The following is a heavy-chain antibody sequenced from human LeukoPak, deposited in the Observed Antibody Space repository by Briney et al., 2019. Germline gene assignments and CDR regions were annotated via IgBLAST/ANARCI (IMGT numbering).Heavy chain of an antibody. V-gene: IGHV3-53*01. J-gene: IGHJ4*02. CDR3: ARDREPGTSASRLDY. D-gene: IGHD2-8*02. CDR2: VYSGDNT. CDR1: GFTVSDNY. Sequence: ESGGSLRLSCAASGFTVSDNYMSWVRQAPGKGLEWVSVVYSGDNTYYADSVKGRFTISRDNSKNTLYLQMNSLRAEDTAVYYCARDREPGTSASRLDYWGQGTLVTVSS.